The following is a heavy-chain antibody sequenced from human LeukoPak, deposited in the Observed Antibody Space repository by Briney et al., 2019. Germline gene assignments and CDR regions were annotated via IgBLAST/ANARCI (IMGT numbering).Heavy chain of an antibody. J-gene: IGHJ6*02. CDR3: AREGDGYNTNNYYYYGMDV. V-gene: IGHV3-33*01. D-gene: IGHD5-24*01. Sequence: GGSLRLSCAASGFTFSSYGIHWVRQAPGKGLEWVAVIWYDGSNKYYGDSVKGRFTISGDNSKNTLYLQMNSLRAEDTAVYYCAREGDGYNTNNYYYYGMDVWGQGTTVTVSS. CDR2: IWYDGSNK. CDR1: GFTFSSYG.